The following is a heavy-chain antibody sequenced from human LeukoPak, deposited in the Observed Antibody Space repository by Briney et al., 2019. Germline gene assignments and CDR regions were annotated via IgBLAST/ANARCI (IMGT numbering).Heavy chain of an antibody. V-gene: IGHV1-8*03. CDR1: GYTFTSYD. D-gene: IGHD3-3*01. CDR2: MNPNSGNT. CDR3: ARGLRVFWSALSN. Sequence: ASVKVSCKASGYTFTSYDINWVRQATGQGLEWMGWMNPNSGNTGYAQKFQGRVTITRNTSISTAYTELSSLRSEDTAVYYCARGLRVFWSALSNWGQGTLVTVSS. J-gene: IGHJ4*02.